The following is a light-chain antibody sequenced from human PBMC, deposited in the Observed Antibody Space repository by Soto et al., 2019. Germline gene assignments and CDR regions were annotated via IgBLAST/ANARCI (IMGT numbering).Light chain of an antibody. CDR1: QYISTY. Sequence: AVRMTQSPTSFSASTGDSVTIACRASQYISTYLAWFQQKSGKAPKLVIYGASSLQSGVPARFTGSGSVTDFTLTITDLHSEYFATYYCQQYYSYPLAFGGGTNVEI. V-gene: IGKV1-8*01. CDR3: QQYYSYPLA. J-gene: IGKJ4*01. CDR2: GAS.